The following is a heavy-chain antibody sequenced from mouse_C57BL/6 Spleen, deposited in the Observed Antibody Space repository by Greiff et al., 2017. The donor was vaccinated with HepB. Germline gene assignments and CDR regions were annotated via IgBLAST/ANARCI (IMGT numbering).Heavy chain of an antibody. CDR3: ARNYGSSSAWFAY. CDR1: GYTFTDYN. Sequence: EVQLQQSGPELVKPGASVKIPCKASGYTFTDYNMDWVKQSHGKSLEWIGDINPNNGGTIYSQKFKGKATLTVDKSSSTAYMELRSLTSEDTAVYYCARNYGSSSAWFAYWGQGTLVTVSA. V-gene: IGHV1-18*01. D-gene: IGHD1-1*01. CDR2: INPNNGGT. J-gene: IGHJ3*01.